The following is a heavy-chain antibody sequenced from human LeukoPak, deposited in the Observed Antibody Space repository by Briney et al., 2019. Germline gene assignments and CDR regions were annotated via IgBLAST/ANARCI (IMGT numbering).Heavy chain of an antibody. J-gene: IGHJ4*02. Sequence: ASVKVSCKASGYTFISYAMNWVRQAPGQGLEWMGWIDTNTGNPTYAQGFTGRFVFSLDTSVTTVYLQISSLKAEDTAVYFCAREDFWSGYSVGYWGPGTLVTVSS. D-gene: IGHD3-3*01. CDR3: AREDFWSGYSVGY. V-gene: IGHV7-4-1*02. CDR2: IDTNTGNP. CDR1: GYTFISYA.